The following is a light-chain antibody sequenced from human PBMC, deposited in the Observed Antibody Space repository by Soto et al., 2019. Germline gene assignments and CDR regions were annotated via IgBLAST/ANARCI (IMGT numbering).Light chain of an antibody. CDR3: QQRNNPPFT. J-gene: IGKJ3*01. Sequence: DIQMTQCPDALSSSIGDRVTSHCRASHTISTSLNWDQQKPGKGPKHLINAASRLASGVQSKFSGSGSGTDVALPISSLQPEDFATYDCQQRNNPPFTFAPGPKVDFK. V-gene: IGKV1-39*01. CDR2: AAS. CDR1: HTISTS.